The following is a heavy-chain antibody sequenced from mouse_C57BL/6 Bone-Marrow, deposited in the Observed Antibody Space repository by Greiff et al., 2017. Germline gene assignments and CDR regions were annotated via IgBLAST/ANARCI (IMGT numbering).Heavy chain of an antibody. CDR3: AGIRGYEGFAY. D-gene: IGHD2-2*01. CDR1: GYAFTNYL. V-gene: IGHV1-54*01. J-gene: IGHJ3*01. CDR2: IYPGSGGT. Sequence: QVQLQQSGAELVRPGTSVKVSCKASGYAFTNYLIEWVKQRPGQGLEWIGVIYPGSGGTNYNEKFKGKATLTADKSSTTAYMQLSSRTSEDSAVYFCAGIRGYEGFAYWGQGTLVTVSA.